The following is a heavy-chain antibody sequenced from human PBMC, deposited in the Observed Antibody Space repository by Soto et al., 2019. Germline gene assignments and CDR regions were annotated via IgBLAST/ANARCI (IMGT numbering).Heavy chain of an antibody. Sequence: GGSLRLSCAASGFTFSSYAMSWVRQAPGKGLEWVSAISGSGGSTYYADSVKGRFTISRDNSKNTLCLQMNSLRAEDTAVYYFVNNYGGSSYFDYWGKGTLVTVSS. D-gene: IGHD4-17*01. CDR3: VNNYGGSSYFDY. CDR2: ISGSGGST. CDR1: GFTFSSYA. J-gene: IGHJ4*02. V-gene: IGHV3-23*01.